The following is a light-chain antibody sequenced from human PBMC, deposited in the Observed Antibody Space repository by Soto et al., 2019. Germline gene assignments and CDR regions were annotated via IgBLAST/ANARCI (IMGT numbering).Light chain of an antibody. CDR3: QNFDSAPQT. CDR1: QNVGSF. J-gene: IGKJ1*01. Sequence: DIQMTQSPSSPSASLGDRVSPTCRAGQNVGSFVNWYQQKPGKAPRLLIYEASNLQSGVPSRFRGGGSGTEFTLTISSLQPEDVATYYCQNFDSAPQTFGQGTKVDI. CDR2: EAS. V-gene: IGKV1-27*01.